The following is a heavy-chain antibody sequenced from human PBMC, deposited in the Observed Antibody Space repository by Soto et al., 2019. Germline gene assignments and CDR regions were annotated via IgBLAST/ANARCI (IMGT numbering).Heavy chain of an antibody. CDR1: GYTFTSYA. V-gene: IGHV1-3*01. CDR3: ARVLWSKDYTHHWYFDL. CDR2: INAGNGNT. Sequence: ASVKVSCKASGYTFTSYAMHWVRQAPGQRLEWMGWINAGNGNTKYSQKFQGRVTITRDTSASTAYMELSSLRSEDTAVYYCARVLWSKDYTHHWYFDLWGRGTLVTVSS. D-gene: IGHD4-4*01. J-gene: IGHJ2*01.